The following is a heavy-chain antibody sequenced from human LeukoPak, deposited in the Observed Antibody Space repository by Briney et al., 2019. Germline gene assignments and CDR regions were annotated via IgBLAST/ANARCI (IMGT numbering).Heavy chain of an antibody. J-gene: IGHJ6*02. CDR1: GFTFINYW. CDR2: MNPDGSEK. CDR3: AKEGTFRVGSMDV. D-gene: IGHD2/OR15-2a*01. Sequence: GGSLRLSCAASGFTFINYWMTWVRQAPGKGLQWVANMNPDGSEKYYVDSVKGRFTISRDNAKNSLYLQMNSLTAEDTAVYYCAKEGTFRVGSMDVWGQGTTVTVSS. V-gene: IGHV3-7*03.